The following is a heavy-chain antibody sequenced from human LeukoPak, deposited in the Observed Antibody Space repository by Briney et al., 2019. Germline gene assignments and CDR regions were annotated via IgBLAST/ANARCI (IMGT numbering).Heavy chain of an antibody. V-gene: IGHV3-64*01. D-gene: IGHD1-26*01. J-gene: IGHJ4*02. CDR1: GFTFSSYA. CDR2: ISSNGGST. CDR3: ARLGSGELDIDY. Sequence: PGRSLRLFCAASGFTFSSYAMHWVRQAPGKGLEYVSAISSNGGSTYYANSVKGRFTISRDNSKNTLYLQMGSLVADDMAVYYCARLGSGELDIDYWGQGTLVTVSS.